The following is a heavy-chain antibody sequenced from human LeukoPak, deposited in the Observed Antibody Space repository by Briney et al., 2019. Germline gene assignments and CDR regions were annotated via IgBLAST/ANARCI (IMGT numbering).Heavy chain of an antibody. V-gene: IGHV4-59*01. CDR1: GGSISTYY. CDR2: VYYSGTT. CDR3: ARSDRDLWYFDL. J-gene: IGHJ2*01. Sequence: SETLSLTCTVSGGSISTYYRSWIRQPPGKGLEWIGYVYYSGTTNYKYKSSLKSRVTISVDTSKNQFSLRLSSVTAADTAVYYCARSDRDLWYFDLWGRGTLVTVSS.